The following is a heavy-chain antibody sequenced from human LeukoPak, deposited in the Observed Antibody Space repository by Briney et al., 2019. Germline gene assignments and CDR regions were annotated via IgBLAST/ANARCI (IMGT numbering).Heavy chain of an antibody. CDR1: GFTFSSYW. V-gene: IGHV3-7*01. D-gene: IGHD5-18*01. J-gene: IGHJ6*03. Sequence: PGGSLRLSCAASGFTFSSYWMSWVRQAPGKGLEWVANIKQDGSEKYYVDSVKGRFTISRDNAKNSLYLQMNSLRAEDTAVYYCAKDTAMVTRYYYMDVWGKGTTVTISS. CDR2: IKQDGSEK. CDR3: AKDTAMVTRYYYMDV.